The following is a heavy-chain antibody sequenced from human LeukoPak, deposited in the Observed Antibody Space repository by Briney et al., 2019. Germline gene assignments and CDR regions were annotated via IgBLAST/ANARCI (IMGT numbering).Heavy chain of an antibody. Sequence: GGSLRLSCAASGFTFSSYGMHWVRQAPGKWLEWVAVIWYDGSNKYYADSVKARFTISRDNSKNTLYLQMNSLRAEDKAVYYCARDRGATSYYFDYWGQGTLVTVSS. CDR2: IWYDGSNK. CDR1: GFTFSSYG. D-gene: IGHD1-26*01. J-gene: IGHJ4*02. CDR3: ARDRGATSYYFDY. V-gene: IGHV3-33*01.